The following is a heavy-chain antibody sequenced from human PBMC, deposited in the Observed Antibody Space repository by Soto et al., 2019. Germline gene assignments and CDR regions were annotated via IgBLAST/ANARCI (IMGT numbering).Heavy chain of an antibody. J-gene: IGHJ3*02. CDR1: GYTFTGYY. CDR2: INPNSGGT. CDR3: ARALDYDIFTGYSDAFDI. D-gene: IGHD3-9*01. Sequence: ASVKVSCKASGYTFTGYYMHWVRQAPGQGLEWMGWINPNSGGTNYAQKFRGWVTMTRDTSISTAYMELSRLRSDDTAVYYCARALDYDIFTGYSDAFDIWAQGTMVTVSS. V-gene: IGHV1-2*04.